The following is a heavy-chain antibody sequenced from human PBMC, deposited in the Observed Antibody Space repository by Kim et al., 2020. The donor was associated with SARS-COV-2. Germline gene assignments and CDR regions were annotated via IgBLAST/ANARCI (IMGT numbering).Heavy chain of an antibody. CDR2: ISSSGSTI. CDR1: GFTFSSYE. J-gene: IGHJ4*02. CDR3: ARDGFEEITIFGVVISPHFFDY. V-gene: IGHV3-48*03. D-gene: IGHD3-3*01. Sequence: GGSLRLSCAASGFTFSSYEMNWVRQAPGKGLEWVSYISSSGSTIYYADSVKGRFTISRDNAKNSLYLQMNSLRAEDTAVYYCARDGFEEITIFGVVISPHFFDYCGRGPLVAASS.